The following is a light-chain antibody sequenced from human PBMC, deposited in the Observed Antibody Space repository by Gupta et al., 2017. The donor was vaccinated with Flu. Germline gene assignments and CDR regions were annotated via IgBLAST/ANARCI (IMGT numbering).Light chain of an antibody. Sequence: SPATLSLSPGERATRSCRASQSVGSLLAWYQQKPGQAPRLLIYDASNRATGIPARFSGSGSGTDFTLTISSLEPEDFAVYYCQQRSIWLSFGGGTKVEIK. J-gene: IGKJ4*01. CDR3: QQRSIWLS. V-gene: IGKV3-11*01. CDR2: DAS. CDR1: QSVGSL.